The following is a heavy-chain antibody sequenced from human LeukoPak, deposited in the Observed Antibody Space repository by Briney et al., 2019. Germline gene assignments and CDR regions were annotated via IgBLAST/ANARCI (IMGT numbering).Heavy chain of an antibody. Sequence: GGAVSLSCAACGFTFIKAWMAWVRQAPGKGLEGVGRIKAKAHGGTIEYAAPVKGRFTISRDNSKNTLYLQMNSPKTEDTAVYYCTTDGVGVEGATYDNWGQGTLVSVSS. J-gene: IGHJ4*02. CDR1: GFTFIKAW. D-gene: IGHD1-26*01. CDR3: TTDGVGVEGATYDN. CDR2: IKAKAHGGTI. V-gene: IGHV3-15*01.